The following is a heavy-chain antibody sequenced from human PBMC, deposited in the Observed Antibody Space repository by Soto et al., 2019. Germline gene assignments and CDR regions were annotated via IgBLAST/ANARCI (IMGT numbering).Heavy chain of an antibody. CDR1: GFTFSSYA. V-gene: IGHV3-30-3*01. CDR3: ARDRDYGGNPDDAFDI. D-gene: IGHD4-17*01. CDR2: ISYDGSNK. J-gene: IGHJ3*02. Sequence: PGGSLRLSCAASGFTFSSYAMHWVRQAPGKGLEWVAVISYDGSNKYYADSVKGRFTISRDNSKNTLYLQMNSLRAEDTAVYYCARDRDYGGNPDDAFDIWGQGTMVTVSS.